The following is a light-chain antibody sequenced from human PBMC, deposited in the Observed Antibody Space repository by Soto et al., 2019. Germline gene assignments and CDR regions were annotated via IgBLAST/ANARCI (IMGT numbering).Light chain of an antibody. V-gene: IGLV2-14*03. CDR1: SSDIGDYKY. Sequence: QSPLTQPASVSGSPGQSITISCTGSSSDIGDYKYVSWYKHHPGKAPKLMIYDVSNRPSGVSNRFSGSKSGNTASLTISGLQAEDEADYYCSSYTRTNFVIFGGGTKVTVL. CDR3: SSYTRTNFVI. J-gene: IGLJ2*01. CDR2: DVS.